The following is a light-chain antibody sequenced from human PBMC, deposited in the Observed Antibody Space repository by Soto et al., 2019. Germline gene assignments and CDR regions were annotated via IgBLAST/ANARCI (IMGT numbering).Light chain of an antibody. V-gene: IGLV2-14*01. CDR3: SSYTTSSTWV. Sequence: QSVLTQPASVSGSPGQSITISCTGTSRDVGGYNYVSWYQQHPGKAPKLMIYDVTNRPSGVSSRFSGSKSGNTASLTISGLQAEDEADYYCSSYTTSSTWVFGGGTKLTVL. CDR2: DVT. CDR1: SRDVGGYNY. J-gene: IGLJ3*02.